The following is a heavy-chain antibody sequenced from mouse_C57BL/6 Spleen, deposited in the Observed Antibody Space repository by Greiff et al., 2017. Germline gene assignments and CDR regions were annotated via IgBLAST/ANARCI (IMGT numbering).Heavy chain of an antibody. CDR3: ASWGYGSSYGY. D-gene: IGHD1-1*01. V-gene: IGHV1-61*01. J-gene: IGHJ2*01. CDR2: IYPSDSET. Sequence: QVQLQQPGAELVRPGSSVKLSCKASGYTFTSYWMDWVKQRPGQGLEWIGNIYPSDSETPYNQKFKDKATLTVDKSSSTAYMQLSSLTSEDSAVYYCASWGYGSSYGYWGQGTTLTVSS. CDR1: GYTFTSYW.